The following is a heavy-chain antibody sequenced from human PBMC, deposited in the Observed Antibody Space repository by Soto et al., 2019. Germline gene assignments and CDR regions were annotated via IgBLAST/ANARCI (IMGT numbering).Heavy chain of an antibody. CDR3: ARDAADTPMVY. CDR2: IIPQFPTP. Sequence: QVQLEQSGAEVRKPRSSVRVSCKSSGGIFRSNAISWVRQASGQGLEWMGAIIPQFPTPYYAQKFQGRVTITADESTSTAYMALDSLRSDDTAVYFCARDAADTPMVYWGQGTLLTVSS. V-gene: IGHV1-69*01. CDR1: GGIFRSNA. J-gene: IGHJ4*02. D-gene: IGHD5-18*01.